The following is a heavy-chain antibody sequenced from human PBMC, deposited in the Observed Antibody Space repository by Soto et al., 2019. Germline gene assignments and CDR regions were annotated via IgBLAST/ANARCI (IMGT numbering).Heavy chain of an antibody. CDR2: IYDYGSS. D-gene: IGHD2-2*01. J-gene: IGHJ6*03. CDR1: GGSISSDS. CDR3: ARVRTSLDLYYYYMDV. V-gene: IGHV4-59*08. Sequence: QVQLQESGPGLVRPSETLSLTCTVSGGSISSDSWTWIRQPQGKAMEWIGYIYDYGSSYYSPSLESRVAFSVDTSKNQFSLRLTSVTAADTAMYYCARVRTSLDLYYYYMDVWGRGTTVTVSS.